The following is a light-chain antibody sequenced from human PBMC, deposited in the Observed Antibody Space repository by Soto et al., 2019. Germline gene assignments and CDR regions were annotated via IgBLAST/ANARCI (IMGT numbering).Light chain of an antibody. CDR2: LGS. J-gene: IGKJ2*01. V-gene: IGKV2-28*01. CDR1: QSLLHSNGYNY. Sequence: DIVMTQSPLSLSVTPGEPASISCRSSQSLLHSNGYNYLDWYLQKPGQSPQPLMYLGSRRASGVPARFSGRGSGTDFTLKISRVEAEHVGVYYCMQALHMYTFGQGTKLEIK. CDR3: MQALHMYT.